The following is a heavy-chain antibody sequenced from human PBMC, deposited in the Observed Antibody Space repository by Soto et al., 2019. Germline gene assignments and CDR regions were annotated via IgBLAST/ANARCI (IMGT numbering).Heavy chain of an antibody. CDR3: TTGYYDFWSGFLDV. CDR2: IKSKTDGGTT. Sequence: GGSLRLSCAASGFTFSNAWMSWVRQAPGKGLEWVGRIKSKTDGGTTDYAAPVKGRFTISRDDSKNALYLQMNSLKTEDTAVYYCTTGYYDFWSGFLDVWGKGTTVTVSS. CDR1: GFTFSNAW. D-gene: IGHD3-3*01. V-gene: IGHV3-15*01. J-gene: IGHJ6*04.